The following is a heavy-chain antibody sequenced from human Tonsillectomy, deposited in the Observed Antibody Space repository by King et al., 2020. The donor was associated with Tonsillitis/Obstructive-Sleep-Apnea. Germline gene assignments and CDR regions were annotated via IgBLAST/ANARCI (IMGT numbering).Heavy chain of an antibody. J-gene: IGHJ4*02. CDR2: IRLNCGSI. Sequence: QLVQSGGGLVQPGRSLRLSCVASGFTFDDYAMHWVRQSPGKGLEWVSGIRLNCGSIGYVDSVKGRLTISRDNVKKSLYLQMNSLRVEDTALYYCAKDKDSSGWYADYWGQGTLVTVSS. CDR3: AKDKDSSGWYADY. CDR1: GFTFDDYA. D-gene: IGHD6-19*01. V-gene: IGHV3-9*01.